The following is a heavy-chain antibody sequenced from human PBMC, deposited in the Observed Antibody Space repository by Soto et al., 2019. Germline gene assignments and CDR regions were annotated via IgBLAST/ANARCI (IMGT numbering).Heavy chain of an antibody. CDR2: IGTAGDT. V-gene: IGHV3-13*01. J-gene: IGHJ4*02. CDR1: GFTFSSYD. Sequence: PGGSLRLSCAASGFTFSSYDMHWVRQATGKGLEWVSAIGTAGDTYYPGSVKGRFTISRENAKNSLYLQMNSLRAGDTAVYYCVKAVFSGYYYVPFDYWGQGTLVTVSS. CDR3: VKAVFSGYYYVPFDY. D-gene: IGHD3-22*01.